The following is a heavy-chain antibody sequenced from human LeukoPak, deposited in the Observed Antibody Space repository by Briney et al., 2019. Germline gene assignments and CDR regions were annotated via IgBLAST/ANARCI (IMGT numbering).Heavy chain of an antibody. D-gene: IGHD5-12*01. CDR1: GYTFTNYG. CDR3: ARDCGYQCLFDY. J-gene: IGHJ4*02. V-gene: IGHV1-18*01. Sequence: ASVKVSCKASGYTFTNYGISWVRQAHGHGHEWMGWISGYNGNTNYAQKSQGRVTMTTDTSTNAAHMELRSLRSDDTAVYYCARDCGYQCLFDYWGQGTLVTVSS. CDR2: ISGYNGNT.